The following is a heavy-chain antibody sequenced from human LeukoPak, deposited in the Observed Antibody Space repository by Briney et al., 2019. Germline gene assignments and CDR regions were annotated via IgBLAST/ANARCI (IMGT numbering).Heavy chain of an antibody. J-gene: IGHJ3*02. CDR2: IYYSGGT. V-gene: IGHV4-59*01. CDR1: GGSISSYY. Sequence: SGPTLVNPSETLSLTCTVSGGSISSYYWSWIRQPPGKGLEWIGYIYYSGGTNYNPSLKSRVTISVDTSKNQFSLKLSSVTAADTAVYYCARDLRGSDAFDIWGQGTVVTVSS. D-gene: IGHD4-23*01. CDR3: ARDLRGSDAFDI.